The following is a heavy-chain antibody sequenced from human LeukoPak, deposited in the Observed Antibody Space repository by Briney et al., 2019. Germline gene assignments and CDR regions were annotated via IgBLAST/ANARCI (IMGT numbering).Heavy chain of an antibody. J-gene: IGHJ5*02. V-gene: IGHV1-8*01. CDR2: IDPKNGNR. D-gene: IGHD2-15*01. CDR1: GYTFINND. Sequence: GASMKVSCKASGYTFINNDINWVRQAPGQGLEWMAWIDPKNGNRGYAQNFQGRVTMTTDISINTAYLELSSLRSEDTAVYYCARSHTQKEFCGGGRCYPTVWWFDPWGQGTLVTVSS. CDR3: ARSHTQKEFCGGGRCYPTVWWFDP.